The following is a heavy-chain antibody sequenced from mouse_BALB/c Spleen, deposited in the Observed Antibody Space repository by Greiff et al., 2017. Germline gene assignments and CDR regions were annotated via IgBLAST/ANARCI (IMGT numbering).Heavy chain of an antibody. J-gene: IGHJ4*01. D-gene: IGHD1-1*01. CDR2: ISSGGST. CDR3: AREGITTVGYAMDY. Sequence: EVKLMESGGGLVKPGGSLKLSCAASGFTFSSYAMSWVRQTPEKRLEWVASISSGGSTYYPDSVKGRFTISRDNARNILYLQMSSLRSEDTAMYYCAREGITTVGYAMDYWGQGTSVTVSS. V-gene: IGHV5-6-5*01. CDR1: GFTFSSYA.